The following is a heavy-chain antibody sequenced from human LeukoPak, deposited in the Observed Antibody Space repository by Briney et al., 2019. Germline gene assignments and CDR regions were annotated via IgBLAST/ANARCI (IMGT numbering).Heavy chain of an antibody. V-gene: IGHV3-21*01. J-gene: IGHJ4*02. CDR2: ISSSSSYI. CDR3: ARDLPAAGAHFDY. Sequence: PGGSLRLSCAASGFTFSSYSMSWVRQAPGKGLEWVSSISSSSSYIYYADSVKGRFTISRDNAKNSLYLQMNSLRAEDTAVYYCARDLPAAGAHFDYWGQGTLVTVSS. D-gene: IGHD6-13*01. CDR1: GFTFSSYS.